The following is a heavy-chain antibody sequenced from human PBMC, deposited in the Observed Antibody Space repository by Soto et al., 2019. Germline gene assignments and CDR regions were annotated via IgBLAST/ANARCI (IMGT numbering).Heavy chain of an antibody. CDR2: IDQSGNP. CDR1: GFSISSSYY. J-gene: IGHJ4*02. D-gene: IGHD4-17*01. V-gene: IGHV4-38-2*01. Sequence: ETLSLTCAVSGFSISSSYYWGWIRQPPGKGLEWIGSIDQSGNPYYSPALKSRVTISRETSKKQFSLKLSSVTTADTAVYYCTSPGGIHYGDKVDYWGQGTLVTVSS. CDR3: TSPGGIHYGDKVDY.